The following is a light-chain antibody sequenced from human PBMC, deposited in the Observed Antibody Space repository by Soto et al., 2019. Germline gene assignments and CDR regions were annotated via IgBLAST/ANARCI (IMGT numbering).Light chain of an antibody. V-gene: IGKV1-16*02. Sequence: DIPVTQSPSSLSASVGDRVTITCRASQGIDNYLAWIQQRPGKAPRSLIYAASNLHHGVPSKFRASGSGTDFTLTISSLQPEDFATYYCQQYRTYPFTFGPGTKV. CDR1: QGIDNY. CDR2: AAS. J-gene: IGKJ3*01. CDR3: QQYRTYPFT.